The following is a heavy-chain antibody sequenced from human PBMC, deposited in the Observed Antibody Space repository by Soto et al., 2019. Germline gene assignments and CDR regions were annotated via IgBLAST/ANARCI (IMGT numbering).Heavy chain of an antibody. Sequence: ESLKISCKGSGYSFTSYWIGWVRQMPGKGLEWMGIIYPGDSDTRYSPSFQGQVTISADKSISTAYLQWSSLKASDTAMYYCARHVPSCSGGSCRTTEYWFDPWGQETLFTVSS. CDR3: ARHVPSCSGGSCRTTEYWFDP. J-gene: IGHJ5*02. V-gene: IGHV5-51*01. D-gene: IGHD2-15*01. CDR2: IYPGDSDT. CDR1: GYSFTSYW.